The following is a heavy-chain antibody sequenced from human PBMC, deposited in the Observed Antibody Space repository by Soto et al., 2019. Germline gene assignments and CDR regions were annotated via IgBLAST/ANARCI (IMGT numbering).Heavy chain of an antibody. CDR1: GYTFTSYY. Sequence: ASVKVSCKESGYTFTSYYMHWVRQDPGQGLEWMGIINPSGGSKSYAQKFQGRVTMTRDPSTSTVYMQLSSLRSEDTAVYYCASTSASAPAPDWYYYGMDVWAQGTPVTVSS. CDR2: INPSGGSK. V-gene: IGHV1-46*01. J-gene: IGHJ6*02. CDR3: ASTSASAPAPDWYYYGMDV. D-gene: IGHD2-21*01.